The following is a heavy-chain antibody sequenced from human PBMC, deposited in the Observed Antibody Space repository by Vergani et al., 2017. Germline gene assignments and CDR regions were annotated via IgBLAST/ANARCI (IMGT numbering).Heavy chain of an antibody. Sequence: QVQLVESGGGVVQPGRSLRLSCAASGFSFSSFGFHWVRQAPGKGLEWVAFIHYDGSHEYYIDSVKGRFTISRDNAKNSLYLQMNSLRAEDTALYYCAKDKGDGDIVVVPAAMGAFDIWGQGTMVTVSS. CDR2: IHYDGSHE. D-gene: IGHD2-2*01. V-gene: IGHV3-30*02. CDR3: AKDKGDGDIVVVPAAMGAFDI. CDR1: GFSFSSFG. J-gene: IGHJ3*02.